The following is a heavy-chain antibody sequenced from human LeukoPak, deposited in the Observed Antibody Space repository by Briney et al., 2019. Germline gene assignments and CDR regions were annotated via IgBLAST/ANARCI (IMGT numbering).Heavy chain of an antibody. CDR2: IHGNSRYM. CDR3: ARGGAFGVDRNDY. CDR1: GFTFSTYS. V-gene: IGHV3-21*06. Sequence: GGSLRLSCAASGFTFSTYSMTWVRQAPGKGLEWVSSIHGNSRYMYYADSVKGRFTISRDNARNSVFLQMSSLTAEDTAVYYCARGGAFGVDRNDYWGQGTLVTVSS. J-gene: IGHJ4*02. D-gene: IGHD3-3*01.